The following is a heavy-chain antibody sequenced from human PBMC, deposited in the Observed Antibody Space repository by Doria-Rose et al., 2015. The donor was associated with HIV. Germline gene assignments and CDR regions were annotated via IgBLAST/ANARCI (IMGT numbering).Heavy chain of an antibody. V-gene: IGHV2-26*01. Sequence: QESGPVLVKPTETLTLTCTVSGVSLSSPGMGVSWIRQPPGKALEWLANILSDDERFYKTSLKSRLTISRGTSKSQVVLTMTDMDPVDTATYYCARIKSSRWYHKYYFDFWGQGTLVIVSA. CDR1: GVSLSSPGMG. CDR2: ILSDDER. CDR3: ARIKSSRWYHKYYFDF. D-gene: IGHD6-13*01. J-gene: IGHJ4*02.